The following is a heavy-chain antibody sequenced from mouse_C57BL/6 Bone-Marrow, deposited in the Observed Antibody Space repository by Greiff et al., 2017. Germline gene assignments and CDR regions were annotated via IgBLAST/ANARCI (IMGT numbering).Heavy chain of an antibody. CDR3: ASEMGLLYCFDY. J-gene: IGHJ2*01. V-gene: IGHV1-55*01. D-gene: IGHD2-3*01. CDR2: IYPGSGST. Sequence: QVQLQQPGAELVKPGASVKMSCKASGYTFTSYWITWVKQRPGQGLEWIGDIYPGSGSTNYNEKFKSQATLTVDTSSSTAYMQLSSLTSEDSAVYYSASEMGLLYCFDYWGQGTTLTVSS. CDR1: GYTFTSYW.